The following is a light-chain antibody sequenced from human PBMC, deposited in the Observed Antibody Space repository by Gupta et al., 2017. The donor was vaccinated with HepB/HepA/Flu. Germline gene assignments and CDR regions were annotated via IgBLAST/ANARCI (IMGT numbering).Light chain of an antibody. CDR2: DAS. J-gene: IGKJ4*01. CDR3: QQDDNLNT. CDR1: QDISNY. Sequence: DIQMTQSPSSLSASVGDRVTITCQASQDISNYLNWYQQKPGKAPKLLIYDASNLETGVPSRFSGSGSGKDFTFTSSRRQPEDIAKYYGQQDDNLNTFGGGTKVEIK. V-gene: IGKV1-33*01.